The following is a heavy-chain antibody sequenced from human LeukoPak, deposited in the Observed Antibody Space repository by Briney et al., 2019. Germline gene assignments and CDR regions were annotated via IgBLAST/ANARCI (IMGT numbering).Heavy chain of an antibody. CDR3: ARDSEMATIGS. J-gene: IGHJ4*02. Sequence: SETLSLTCTVSGGSISSSNYYWGWIRQPPGKGLEWIGSIYYSGSTYYNPSLKSRVTISVDTSKNQFSLKLSSVTAADTAVYYCARDSEMATIGSWGQGTLVTVSS. V-gene: IGHV4-39*01. D-gene: IGHD5-24*01. CDR2: IYYSGST. CDR1: GGSISSSNYY.